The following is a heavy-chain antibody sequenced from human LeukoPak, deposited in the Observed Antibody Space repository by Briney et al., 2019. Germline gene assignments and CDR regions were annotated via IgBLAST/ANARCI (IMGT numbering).Heavy chain of an antibody. CDR3: ARYIVGATAFDY. D-gene: IGHD1-26*01. CDR1: GYTFTGYY. J-gene: IGHJ4*02. CDR2: INPNSGGT. Sequence: EASVKVSCKASGYTFTGYYMHWVRQAPGRGLEWMGWINPNSGGTNYAQKFQGRVTMTRDTSISTAYMELSRPRSDDTAVYYCARYIVGATAFDYWGQGTLVTVSS. V-gene: IGHV1-2*02.